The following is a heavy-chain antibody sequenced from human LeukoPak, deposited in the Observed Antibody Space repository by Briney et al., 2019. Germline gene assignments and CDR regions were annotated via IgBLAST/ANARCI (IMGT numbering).Heavy chain of an antibody. J-gene: IGHJ3*02. CDR1: GGSISSYY. CDR2: IYTSGST. CDR3: ARQGRRSYYSDAFDI. D-gene: IGHD2-15*01. Sequence: SETLSLTCTVSGGSISSYYWGWIRQPPGKGLEWIGYIYTSGSTNYNPSLKSRVTISVDTSKNQFSLKLSSVTAADTAVYYCARQGRRSYYSDAFDIWGQGTMVTVSS. V-gene: IGHV4-4*09.